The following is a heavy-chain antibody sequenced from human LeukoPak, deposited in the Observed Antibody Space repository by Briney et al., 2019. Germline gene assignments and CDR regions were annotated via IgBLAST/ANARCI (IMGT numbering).Heavy chain of an antibody. Sequence: GGSLKISCKGSGYSVTSYWIGWVRQMPGKGLEGMGIIYPGDSDTRYSPSFQGQVTISADKSISTAYLQWSSLKASDTAMYYCARPQYYDFWSGYSWFDPWGQGTLVTVSS. CDR2: IYPGDSDT. CDR3: ARPQYYDFWSGYSWFDP. D-gene: IGHD3-3*01. J-gene: IGHJ5*02. CDR1: GYSVTSYW. V-gene: IGHV5-51*01.